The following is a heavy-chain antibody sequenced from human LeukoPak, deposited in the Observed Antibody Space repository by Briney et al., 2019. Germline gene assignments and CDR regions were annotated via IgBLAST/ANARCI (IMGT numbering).Heavy chain of an antibody. D-gene: IGHD5-24*01. CDR1: GFTFRSYA. V-gene: IGHV3-23*01. CDR2: ISGGSAATT. Sequence: PGGSLRLSCAASGFTFRSYAMSWVRQAPGKELEWVSSISGGSAATTQYADSVKGRFTISRDNSKNTVYLEMNSLRADDTAVYYCAKDVDGGGDFRGQGTLVTVSS. CDR3: AKDVDGGGDF. J-gene: IGHJ4*02.